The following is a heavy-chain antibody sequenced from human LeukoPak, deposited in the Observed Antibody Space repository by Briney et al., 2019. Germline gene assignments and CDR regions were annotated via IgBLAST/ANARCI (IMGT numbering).Heavy chain of an antibody. CDR1: GFTFSSCW. J-gene: IGHJ4*02. V-gene: IGHV3-74*01. CDR2: INSDGTNI. Sequence: GGCLRLSCAASGFTFSSCWMHWVRQAPGKGLVWVSRINSDGTNITYADSVKGRFTISRDNAKKTLYLQMNGLRADDTAVYYCARHPLKDWGQGTLVTVSS. CDR3: ARHPLKD.